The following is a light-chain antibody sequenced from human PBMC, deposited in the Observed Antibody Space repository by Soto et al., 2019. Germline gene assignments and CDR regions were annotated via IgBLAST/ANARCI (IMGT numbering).Light chain of an antibody. CDR1: QRIDTS. CDR2: NAA. CDR3: QQYYKWPPFT. Sequence: EIVMTQSPATLSVSPGERATLSCRASQRIDTSLAWYQQRPGQAPRLLLYNAATRATGIPARFSGRGFGTEFTLTISSLQSEDFALYYCQQYYKWPPFTFGPGTKVEIK. V-gene: IGKV3-15*01. J-gene: IGKJ3*01.